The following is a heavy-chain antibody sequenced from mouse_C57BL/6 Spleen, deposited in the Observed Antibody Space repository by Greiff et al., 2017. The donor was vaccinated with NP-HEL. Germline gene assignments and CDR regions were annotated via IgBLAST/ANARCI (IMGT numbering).Heavy chain of an antibody. D-gene: IGHD2-4*01. V-gene: IGHV1-55*01. J-gene: IGHJ2*01. CDR1: GYTFTSYW. Sequence: VQLQQPGAELVKPGASVKMSCKASGYTFTSYWITWVKQRPGQGLEWIGDIYPGSGSTNYNEKFKSKATLTVDTSSSTAYMQLSSLTSEDSAVYYCARIYYDYDGGLFDYWGQGTTLTVSS. CDR2: IYPGSGST. CDR3: ARIYYDYDGGLFDY.